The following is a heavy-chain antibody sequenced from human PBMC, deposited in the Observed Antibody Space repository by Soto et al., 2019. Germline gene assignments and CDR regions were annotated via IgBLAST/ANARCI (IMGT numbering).Heavy chain of an antibody. D-gene: IGHD1-1*01. V-gene: IGHV3-7*01. CDR1: GFTFSSSW. CDR2: IKQDGSEK. CDR3: ARVADWTNVY. Sequence: EVQLVESGGGLVQPGGSLRLSCAASGFTFSSSWMSWVRKAPGKGLEWVANIKQDGSEKYYVDSVKGRFTISRDNAKNSLYLQMNSLRAEDTAVYYCARVADWTNVYCGQGTLVTVSS. J-gene: IGHJ4*02.